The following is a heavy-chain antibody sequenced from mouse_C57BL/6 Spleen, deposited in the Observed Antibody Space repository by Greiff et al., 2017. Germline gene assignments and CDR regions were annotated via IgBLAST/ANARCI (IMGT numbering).Heavy chain of an antibody. V-gene: IGHV5-17*01. J-gene: IGHJ3*01. D-gene: IGHD1-1*01. CDR2: ISSGSSTI. Sequence: EVQGVESGGGLVKPGGSLKLSCAASGFTFSDYGMHWVRQAPGKGLEWVAYISSGSSTIYYADTVKGRFTISKDNAKKTLFLQMTSLRSEDTAMYYCARDYYGSSEGWFAYWGQGTLVTVSA. CDR1: GFTFSDYG. CDR3: ARDYYGSSEGWFAY.